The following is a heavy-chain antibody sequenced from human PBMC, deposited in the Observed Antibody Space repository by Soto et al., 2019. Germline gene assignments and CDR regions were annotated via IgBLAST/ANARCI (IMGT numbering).Heavy chain of an antibody. J-gene: IGHJ4*02. CDR2: IYYRGST. Sequence: QVQLQESGPGLVKPSETLSLTCIVSGDSVSSGTYHWSWIRQPPGKGLEWIGYIYYRGSTNYNPSLKSRVTISIDTSRNQFSLKVNSVTAADTAVYYWARGLEYVGFDYWGQGTLVAVSS. CDR3: ARGLEYVGFDY. D-gene: IGHD3-16*01. V-gene: IGHV4-61*01. CDR1: GDSVSSGTYH.